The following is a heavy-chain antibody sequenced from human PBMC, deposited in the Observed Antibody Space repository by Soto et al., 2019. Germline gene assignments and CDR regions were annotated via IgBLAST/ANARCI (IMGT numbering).Heavy chain of an antibody. V-gene: IGHV1-8*01. CDR2: MNPNSGNT. Sequence: ASVKVSFKASGYTFTRYDINCVRQTTGQGLEWMGWMNPNSGNTGYAQKFQGRVTMTRNTSISTAYMELSSLRSEDTAVYYCARGNIPYSSSWSFDYWGQGTLVTVSS. D-gene: IGHD6-13*01. J-gene: IGHJ4*02. CDR3: ARGNIPYSSSWSFDY. CDR1: GYTFTRYD.